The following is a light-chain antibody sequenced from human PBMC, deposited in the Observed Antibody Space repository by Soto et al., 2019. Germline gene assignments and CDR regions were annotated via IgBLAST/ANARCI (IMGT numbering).Light chain of an antibody. Sequence: QSALTQPASVSGSPGQSITISCTGTSSVVGAYNYVSWFQQHPGKAPKLMIYDVSNRPSGVSNRFSGSKSGNTASLTISGLQAEDEADYYCCSYTTSSTYVFGLGTKVTVL. CDR3: CSYTTSSTYV. V-gene: IGLV2-14*01. CDR2: DVS. J-gene: IGLJ1*01. CDR1: SSVVGAYNY.